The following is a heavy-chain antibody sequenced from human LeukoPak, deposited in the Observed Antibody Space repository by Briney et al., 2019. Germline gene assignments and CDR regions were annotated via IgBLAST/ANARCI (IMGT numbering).Heavy chain of an antibody. J-gene: IGHJ4*02. CDR3: ARVRAPGDYGDYEAKGDY. CDR2: FDPEDGET. CDR1: GYTLTELS. V-gene: IGHV1-24*01. Sequence: ASVKVSCKVSGYTLTELSMHWVRQAPGKGLEWMGGFDPEDGETIYAKKFQGRVTMTEDTSTDTAYMELSSLRSEDTAVYYCARVRAPGDYGDYEAKGDYWGQGTLVTVSS. D-gene: IGHD4-17*01.